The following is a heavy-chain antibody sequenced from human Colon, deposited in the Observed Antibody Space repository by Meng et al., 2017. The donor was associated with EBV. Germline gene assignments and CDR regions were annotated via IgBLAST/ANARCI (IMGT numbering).Heavy chain of an antibody. CDR1: GDSVRGVTW. CDR2: IYHGGSP. V-gene: IGHV4-4*02. CDR3: ARVMRYQLLRFFDY. D-gene: IGHD2-2*01. J-gene: IGHJ4*02. Sequence: QVTRQESGPELVKPSGTLSLTCAVSGDSVRGVTWWTWVRQPPGKGLEWIGEIYHGGSPNYNPSLESRVTISVDKSKNQFSLDLTSVTAADTAVYFCARVMRYQLLRFFDYWGQGILVTVSS.